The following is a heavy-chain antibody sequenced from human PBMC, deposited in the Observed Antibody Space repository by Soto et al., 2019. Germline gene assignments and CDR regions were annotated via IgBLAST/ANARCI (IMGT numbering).Heavy chain of an antibody. J-gene: IGHJ3*02. CDR3: AKDRDDIGMVDVFDI. CDR2: INGDGSRT. Sequence: GGSLRLSCAASGFTISGYWMHWVRQAPGKGLEWLSRINGDGSRTYYADSVKGRFTMSRDNSKNTLNLQINSLRAEDTAMYYCAKDRDDIGMVDVFDIWGQGTMVTVSS. V-gene: IGHV3-74*01. D-gene: IGHD2-15*01. CDR1: GFTISGYW.